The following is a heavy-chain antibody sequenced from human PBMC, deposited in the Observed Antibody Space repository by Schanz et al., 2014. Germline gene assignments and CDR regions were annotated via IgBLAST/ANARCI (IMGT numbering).Heavy chain of an antibody. CDR1: GGTFSSST. D-gene: IGHD3-9*01. V-gene: IGHV1-69*08. CDR2: IIPILDKT. J-gene: IGHJ6*02. CDR3: AKVERTRYYAIDV. Sequence: QVQLVQSGAEVKKPGSSVKVSCKASGGTFSSSTLTWVRQAPGQGLEWMGRIIPILDKTNYAQKFQGRVTMTADKSTSTVYMEVSGLRSEDTAVDYCAKVERTRYYAIDVWGQGTTVTVSS.